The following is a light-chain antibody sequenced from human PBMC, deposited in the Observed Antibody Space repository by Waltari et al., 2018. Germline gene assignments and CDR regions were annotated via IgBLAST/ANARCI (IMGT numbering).Light chain of an antibody. J-gene: IGKJ2*01. CDR3: QQYNGYIYT. CDR1: QNINTY. V-gene: IGKV1-5*03. CDR2: EAS. Sequence: DIQMTQSPSTLSASVGDRVTITCRASQNINTYLAWYQQKPGKAPKLLIYEASSLETVVPSRFSGRGSGTEFTLTIRSLQPDDFATYYCQQYNGYIYTFGQGTRLEI.